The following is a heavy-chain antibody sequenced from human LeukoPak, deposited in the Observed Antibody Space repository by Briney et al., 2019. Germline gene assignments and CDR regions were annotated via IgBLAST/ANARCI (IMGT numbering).Heavy chain of an antibody. CDR1: GFIFNTYW. J-gene: IGHJ4*02. Sequence: GGSLRLSCEASGFIFNTYWIYWVRQAPGKGLEWVSRINGDGTSTMYADSVRGRFTVSRDNAKKTVYLEMSSLRVDDTAVYYCVRERVWYYDMSGYHSDYWGQGTRVTVS. V-gene: IGHV3-74*03. CDR2: INGDGTST. CDR3: VRERVWYYDMSGYHSDY. D-gene: IGHD3-22*01.